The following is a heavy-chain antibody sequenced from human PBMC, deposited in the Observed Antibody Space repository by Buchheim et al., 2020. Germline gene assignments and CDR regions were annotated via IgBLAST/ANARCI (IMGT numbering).Heavy chain of an antibody. CDR1: GFTFSSYW. CDR2: INSDGSST. J-gene: IGHJ4*02. Sequence: EVQLVESGGGLVQPGGSLRLSCAASGFTFSSYWMHWVRQAPGKGLVWVSRINSDGSSTSYADSVKGRFTISRDNGKNTVYLQMNSLRAEDTAVYYCARGERGYSYGDATELDYWGQGTL. CDR3: ARGERGYSYGDATELDY. V-gene: IGHV3-74*01. D-gene: IGHD5-18*01.